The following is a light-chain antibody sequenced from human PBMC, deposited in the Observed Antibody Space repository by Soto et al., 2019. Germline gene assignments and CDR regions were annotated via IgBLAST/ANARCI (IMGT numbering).Light chain of an antibody. V-gene: IGKV1-5*03. CDR1: QTISSW. CDR3: KHYNSYSEA. CDR2: KAS. J-gene: IGKJ1*01. Sequence: IQMTQSPSTLSGSVGDRVTITCRASQTISSWLAWYQQKPGKAPKLLIYKASTLKSGVQSRFSGSGSGTEFTLTISSLQPDDFATYYCKHYNSYSEAFGQGTKVDIK.